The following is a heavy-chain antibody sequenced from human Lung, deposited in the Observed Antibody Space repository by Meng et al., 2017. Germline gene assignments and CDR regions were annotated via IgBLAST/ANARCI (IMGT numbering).Heavy chain of an antibody. J-gene: IGHJ2*01. CDR2: IYNSGST. CDR3: ARGQKGYFDL. V-gene: IGHV4-30-4*01. CDR1: GVYINSCHSY. Sequence: VSPEEWRRGIVKPSKTLSVNDTCSGVYINSCHSYWCCFRQPPGKALEWSGHIYNSGSTYYNPSLVSRITIAVETSKNQFSLKLSSVTAADTAVYYCARGQKGYFDLWGRGTLVTVSS.